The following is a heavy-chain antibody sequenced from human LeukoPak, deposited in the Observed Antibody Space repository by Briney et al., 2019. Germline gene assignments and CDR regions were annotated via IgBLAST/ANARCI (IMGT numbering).Heavy chain of an antibody. V-gene: IGHV3-74*01. D-gene: IGHD2-2*01. Sequence: PGGSLRLSCAASGTSFSSHWMHWVRQAPGKGLVWVAHINRDGSSTTYADSVKGRFTISRDNAKNTLYLQMNSLRAEDTAVYYCARDCSSTSCWQFDYWGQGTLVTVSS. J-gene: IGHJ4*02. CDR1: GTSFSSHW. CDR3: ARDCSSTSCWQFDY. CDR2: INRDGSST.